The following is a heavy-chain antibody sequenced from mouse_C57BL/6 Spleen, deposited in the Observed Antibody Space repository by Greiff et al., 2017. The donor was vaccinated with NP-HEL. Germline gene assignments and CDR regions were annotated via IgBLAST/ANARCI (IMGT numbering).Heavy chain of an antibody. CDR2: IYPGGGYT. CDR1: GYTFTNYW. D-gene: IGHD2-4*01. CDR3: ARKGIYYDYDDWYFDV. J-gene: IGHJ1*03. Sequence: QVQLKESGAELVRPGTSVKMSCKASGYTFTNYWIGWAKQRPGHGLEWIGDIYPGGGYTNYNEKFKGKATLTADESSSTAYMQFSSLTSEDSAIYYCARKGIYYDYDDWYFDVWGTGTTVTVSS. V-gene: IGHV1-63*01.